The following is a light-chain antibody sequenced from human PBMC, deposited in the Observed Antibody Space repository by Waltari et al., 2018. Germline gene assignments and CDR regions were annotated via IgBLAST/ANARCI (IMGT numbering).Light chain of an antibody. Sequence: IVLTQSPGTLSLSPGESATFSCRASKSVGSNSLAWYKQRPGQAPRLLIYGASDRATRIPDRFSGSGSVTDFTLSISKLEPEDFAVYYCQHYVRTWAFGQGTKVEIK. V-gene: IGKV3-20*01. CDR1: KSVGSNS. CDR3: QHYVRTWA. CDR2: GAS. J-gene: IGKJ1*01.